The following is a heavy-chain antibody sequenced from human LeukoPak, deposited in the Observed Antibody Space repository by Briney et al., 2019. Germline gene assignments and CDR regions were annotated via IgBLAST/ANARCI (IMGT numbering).Heavy chain of an antibody. Sequence: PGGSLRLSCAASGFTFSTYRMNGVRQAPGKGLEWVSSISSSSSYIYYADSVKGRFTISRDNAKNSLYLQMNSLRAEDTAVYYCAREGSKNGYNFPIDYWGQGTLVTVSS. CDR1: GFTFSTYR. J-gene: IGHJ4*02. D-gene: IGHD5-24*01. V-gene: IGHV3-21*01. CDR2: ISSSSSYI. CDR3: AREGSKNGYNFPIDY.